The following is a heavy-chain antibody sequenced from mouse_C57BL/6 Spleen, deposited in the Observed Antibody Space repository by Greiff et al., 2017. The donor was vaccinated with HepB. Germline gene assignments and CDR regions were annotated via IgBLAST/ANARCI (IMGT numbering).Heavy chain of an antibody. V-gene: IGHV5-17*01. J-gene: IGHJ2*01. CDR3: ARKNYGPFDY. D-gene: IGHD1-1*01. Sequence: EVHLVESGGGLVKPGGSLKLSCAASGFTFSDYGMHWVRQAPEKGLEWVAYISSGSSTIYYADTVKGRFTISRDNAKNTLFLQMTSLRSEDTAMYYCARKNYGPFDYWGQGTTLTVSS. CDR2: ISSGSSTI. CDR1: GFTFSDYG.